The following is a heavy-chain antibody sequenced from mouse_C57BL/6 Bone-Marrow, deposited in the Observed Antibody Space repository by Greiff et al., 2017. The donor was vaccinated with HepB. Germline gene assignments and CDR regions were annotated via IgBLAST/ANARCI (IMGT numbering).Heavy chain of an antibody. CDR1: GYTFTSYW. J-gene: IGHJ3*01. Sequence: QVQLQQPGAELVKPGASVKLSCKASGYTFTSYWMHWVKQRPGQGLEWIGMIHPNSGSTNYNEKFKSKATLTVDKSSSTAYMQLSSLTSEDSAVYYCARDYGSSYGAYWGHGTLVTVSA. V-gene: IGHV1-64*01. CDR3: ARDYGSSYGAY. D-gene: IGHD1-1*01. CDR2: IHPNSGST.